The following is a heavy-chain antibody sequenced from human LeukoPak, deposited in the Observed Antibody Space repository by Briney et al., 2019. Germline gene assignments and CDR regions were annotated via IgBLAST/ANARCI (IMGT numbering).Heavy chain of an antibody. J-gene: IGHJ2*01. V-gene: IGHV4-59*01. CDR1: GGSISSYY. Sequence: SETLPLTCTVSGGSISSYYWSWIRQPPGKGLEWIGYIYYSGSTNYNPSLKSRVTISVDTSKNQFSLKLSSVTAADTAVYYCARKWDYGYWYFDLWGRGTLVTVSS. D-gene: IGHD4-17*01. CDR3: ARKWDYGYWYFDL. CDR2: IYYSGST.